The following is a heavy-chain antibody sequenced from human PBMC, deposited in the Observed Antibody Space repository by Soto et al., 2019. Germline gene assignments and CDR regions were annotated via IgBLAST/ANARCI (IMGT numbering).Heavy chain of an antibody. V-gene: IGHV3-53*01. CDR1: GFTVSNTY. D-gene: IGHD2-2*01. J-gene: IGHJ5*02. CDR3: ARALPVAKGGFDP. CDR2: IYTAGGT. Sequence: LRLSCAASGFTVSNTYMTWVRQPPGKGLECVSVIYTAGGTNYADSVKGRFIISRDDSKNTLYLQMNSLRAEDTAVYYCARALPVAKGGFDPWGQGTLVTVSS.